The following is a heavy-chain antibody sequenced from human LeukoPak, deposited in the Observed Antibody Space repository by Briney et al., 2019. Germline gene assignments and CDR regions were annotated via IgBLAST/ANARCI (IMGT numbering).Heavy chain of an antibody. V-gene: IGHV3-23*01. CDR2: ITGAGSTT. D-gene: IGHD2-15*01. CDR1: GFTFSTFA. J-gene: IGHJ4*02. Sequence: GSLRLSCAASGFTFSTFAMSWVRQDPGRGLEWVSSITGAGSTTYYPESVKGRFTISRDNSKNTLYLQMNSLRVEDTAVYYCAKQLGYCSDGSCYFPYWGQGTLVTVSS. CDR3: AKQLGYCSDGSCYFPY.